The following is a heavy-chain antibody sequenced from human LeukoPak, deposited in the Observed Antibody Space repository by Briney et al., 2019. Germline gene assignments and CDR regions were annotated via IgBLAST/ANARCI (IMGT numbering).Heavy chain of an antibody. CDR3: ARDLNREDFDY. CDR1: GFDFGSYD. Sequence: PGKSLRLSCAASGFDFGSYDMHWVRQAPGKGLEWVAIIWLDGSATYYGDSVKGRFTVSRDSSNNTLYLQMNSLRVEDTAVYYCARDLNREDFDYWGQGTLVAVSS. V-gene: IGHV3-33*01. CDR2: IWLDGSAT. D-gene: IGHD1-14*01. J-gene: IGHJ4*02.